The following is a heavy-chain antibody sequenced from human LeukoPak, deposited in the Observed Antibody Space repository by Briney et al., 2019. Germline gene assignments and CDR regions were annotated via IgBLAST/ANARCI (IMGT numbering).Heavy chain of an antibody. CDR1: GCTFSSYA. J-gene: IGHJ3*02. CDR3: ARERIVGTIGAFDI. Sequence: SVKVSCKASGCTFSSYAISWVRQAPGQGLEWMGGFIPIFGTANYAQKFQGRVTITADESTSTAYMELSSLRSEDTAVYYCARERIVGTIGAFDIWGQGTMVTVSS. V-gene: IGHV1-69*01. CDR2: FIPIFGTA. D-gene: IGHD1-26*01.